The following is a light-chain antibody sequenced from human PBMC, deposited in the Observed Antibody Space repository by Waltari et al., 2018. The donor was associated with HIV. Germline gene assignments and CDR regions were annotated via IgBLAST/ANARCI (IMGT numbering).Light chain of an antibody. J-gene: IGLJ2*01. CDR3: AVWGDSLNGPV. CDR1: SSNIGSNT. CDR2: SNN. Sequence: QSALTQPPSASGTPGQRVTISCSGSSSNIGSNTVNWYQQLPGTAPKLLIYSNNQRPSGVPDRFSGSKSGTSASLAISGLQSEDEADYYCAVWGDSLNGPVFGGGTKLTVL. V-gene: IGLV1-44*01.